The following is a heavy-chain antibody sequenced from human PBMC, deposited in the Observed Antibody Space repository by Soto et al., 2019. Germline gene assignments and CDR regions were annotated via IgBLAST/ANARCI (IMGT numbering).Heavy chain of an antibody. CDR1: GFTFSSYA. D-gene: IGHD2-2*01. Sequence: GGSLRLSCAASGFTFSSYAMHWVRQAPGKGLEWVAVISYDGSNKYYADSVKGRFTISRDNSKNTLYLQMNSLRAEDTAVYYCARGRENIIPYIVVVPAAIFGGMDVWGQGTTVTVSS. J-gene: IGHJ6*02. CDR2: ISYDGSNK. CDR3: ARGRENIIPYIVVVPAAIFGGMDV. V-gene: IGHV3-30-3*01.